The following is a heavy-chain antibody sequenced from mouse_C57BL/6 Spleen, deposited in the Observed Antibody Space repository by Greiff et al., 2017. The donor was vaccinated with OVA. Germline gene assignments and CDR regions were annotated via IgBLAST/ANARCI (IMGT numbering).Heavy chain of an antibody. CDR2: INPNNGGT. J-gene: IGHJ3*01. V-gene: IGHV1-26*01. Sequence: EVKLQQSGPELVKPGASVKISCKASGYTFTDYYMNWVKQSHGKSLEWIGDINPNNGGTSYNQKFKGKATLTVDKSSSTAYMELRSLTSEDSAVYYCAPSGSSWFAYWGQGTLVTVSA. CDR1: GYTFTDYY. D-gene: IGHD1-1*01. CDR3: APSGSSWFAY.